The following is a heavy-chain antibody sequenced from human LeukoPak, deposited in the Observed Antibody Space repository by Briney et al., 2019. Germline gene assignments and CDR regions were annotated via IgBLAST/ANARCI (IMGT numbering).Heavy chain of an antibody. V-gene: IGHV4-59*01. J-gene: IGHJ4*02. Sequence: SETLSLTCTVSGGSISSYYWSWLRQPPGQGLEWIGYIYYSGSTNYNPSLKSRVTISVDTSKNQFSLKLSSVTAADTAVYYCARATRYYYDSSGYPYYFDYWGQGTLVTVSS. CDR3: ARATRYYYDSSGYPYYFDY. D-gene: IGHD3-22*01. CDR2: IYYSGST. CDR1: GGSISSYY.